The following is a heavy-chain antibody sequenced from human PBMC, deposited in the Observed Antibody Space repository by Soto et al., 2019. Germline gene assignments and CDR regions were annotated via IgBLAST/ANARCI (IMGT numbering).Heavy chain of an antibody. CDR3: ARDDYGMDV. V-gene: IGHV3-33*01. Sequence: QVQLVESGGGVVQPGRSLRLSCAASGFTFSNYHMHWVRQAPGKGLEWVADVWYDESNKYYADSLKGRFTISRDSSKSTLYLQTNSLRAEDTGVYYCARDDYGMDVWGRGTSVTVSS. CDR1: GFTFSNYH. J-gene: IGHJ6*02. CDR2: VWYDESNK.